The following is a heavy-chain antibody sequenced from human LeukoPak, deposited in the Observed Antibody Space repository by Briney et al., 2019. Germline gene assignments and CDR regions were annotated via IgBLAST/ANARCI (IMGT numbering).Heavy chain of an antibody. CDR2: IYTSGST. Sequence: SQTLSLTCTVSGGSISSGSYYWSWIRQPAGKGLEWIGRIYTSGSTNYNPSLKSRVTISVDTSKNQFSLKLSSVTAADTAVYYCARERDYDFWSGYYPGYYFDYWGQGTLVTVSS. J-gene: IGHJ4*02. D-gene: IGHD3-3*01. CDR3: ARERDYDFWSGYYPGYYFDY. V-gene: IGHV4-61*02. CDR1: GGSISSGSYY.